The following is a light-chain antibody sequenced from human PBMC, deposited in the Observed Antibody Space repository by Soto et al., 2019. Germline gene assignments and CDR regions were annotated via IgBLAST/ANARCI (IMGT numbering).Light chain of an antibody. Sequence: DIVMTQSPLSLPVTPGEPASISCRSSQSLLHGTGYNYLDWYLQKPGQSPQLLIQLGSMRASGVPDRFSCSGSGTDFTLKISIVEAEDVGVYYCLNVLQTPVTFGPGTKVDI. CDR3: LNVLQTPVT. J-gene: IGKJ3*01. CDR2: LGS. CDR1: QSLLHGTGYNY. V-gene: IGKV2-28*01.